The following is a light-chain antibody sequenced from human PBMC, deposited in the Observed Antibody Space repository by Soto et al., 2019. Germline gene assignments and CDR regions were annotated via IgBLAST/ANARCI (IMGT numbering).Light chain of an antibody. CDR3: QTYGRSLWR. CDR2: GAS. Sequence: ETVLTQSPGTLSLSPGERATLSCRASQSVSSSYLAWYQQKPGQAPRLLIYGASSRATGIPDRFNGSGSGIDFTLTISRLEPEDVAVYYCQTYGRSLWRVGQGT. CDR1: QSVSSSY. J-gene: IGKJ1*01. V-gene: IGKV3-20*01.